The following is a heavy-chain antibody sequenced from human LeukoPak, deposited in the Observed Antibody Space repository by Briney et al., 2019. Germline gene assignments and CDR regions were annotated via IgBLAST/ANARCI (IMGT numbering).Heavy chain of an antibody. CDR2: INHRGST. J-gene: IGHJ4*02. Sequence: SETLSLTCAVYGDSFSGYYWSWIRQPPGKGLEWIAEINHRGSTHYNPSLKSRVNISVDTSKNQFSLNLDSVTAADTAVYYCAGTPDSGYAGAPDYWGQGTLVTVSS. D-gene: IGHD5-12*01. CDR1: GDSFSGYY. V-gene: IGHV4-34*01. CDR3: AGTPDSGYAGAPDY.